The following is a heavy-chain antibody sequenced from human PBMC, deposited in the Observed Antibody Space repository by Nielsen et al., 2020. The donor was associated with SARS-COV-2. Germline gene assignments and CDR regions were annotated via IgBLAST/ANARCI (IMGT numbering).Heavy chain of an antibody. J-gene: IGHJ6*02. CDR1: GFTFSSYG. D-gene: IGHD3-3*01. Sequence: GGSLRLSCAASGFTFSSYGMHWVRQAPGKGLEWEVVIWYDGSNKYYADPVKGRLNISRDNSKNTLYLQMNSLRAEDTAVYYCARDVSGYYDFWSGSPATPHKTGYYYYGMDVWGQVTTVTVSS. V-gene: IGHV3-33*01. CDR2: IWYDGSNK. CDR3: ARDVSGYYDFWSGSPATPHKTGYYYYGMDV.